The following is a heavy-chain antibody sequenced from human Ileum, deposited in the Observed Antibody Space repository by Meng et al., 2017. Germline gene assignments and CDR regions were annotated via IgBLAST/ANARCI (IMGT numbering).Heavy chain of an antibody. CDR1: GGSVSSNIAA. J-gene: IGHJ4*02. D-gene: IGHD3-3*01. CDR3: ASGSGSLDY. V-gene: IGHV6-1*01. CDR2: TYYRSKWYS. Sequence: QVHPQQSGPGLVKHSQTLPLTCAGSGGSVSSNIAAWNWIRQSPLRGLEWLGRTYYRSKWYSEYAVSVKSRISITPDTSKNQFSLQMNSVTPEDTAVYYCASGSGSLDYWGPGTLVTVSS.